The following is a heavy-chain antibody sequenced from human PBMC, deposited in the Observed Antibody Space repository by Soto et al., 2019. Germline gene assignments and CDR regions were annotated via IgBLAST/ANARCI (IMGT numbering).Heavy chain of an antibody. CDR3: AKDEDYDSSGTHY. Sequence: LRLSCAASGFTFSSYAMSWVRQAPRKRLEWFSAISGSGGSTYPADSVKGRFTISRDNSKNTLYLQMNSLRAEDTAVYYCAKDEDYDSSGTHYWGQGTLVTVSS. V-gene: IGHV3-23*01. CDR2: ISGSGGST. D-gene: IGHD3-22*01. J-gene: IGHJ4*02. CDR1: GFTFSSYA.